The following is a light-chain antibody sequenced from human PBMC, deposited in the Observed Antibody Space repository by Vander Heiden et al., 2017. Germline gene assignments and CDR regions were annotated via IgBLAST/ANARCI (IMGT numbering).Light chain of an antibody. CDR3: QQDNNWPPVT. CDR2: GAS. J-gene: IGKJ5*01. V-gene: IGKV3-15*01. CDR1: QSVSSN. Sequence: EIVMTQSPATLSVSPGERATLSCRASQSVSSNLAWYQQKPGQAPRLLIYGASTRATGITARFSGSGYGTEFTLTISSRQSEDFAVYYFQQDNNWPPVTFGQGTLLDIK.